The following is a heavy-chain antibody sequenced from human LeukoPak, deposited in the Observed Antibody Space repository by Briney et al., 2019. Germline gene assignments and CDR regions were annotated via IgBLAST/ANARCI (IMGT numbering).Heavy chain of an antibody. CDR1: GVSISSYY. V-gene: IGHV4-4*07. D-gene: IGHD6-6*01. CDR2: IYTSGST. Sequence: PSETLSLTCTVSGVSISSYYWSRIRQPAGKGLERIGRIYTSGSTNYNPSLKSRVTMSVDTSKNQFSLKLSSVTAADTAVYYCVVTGARYSSSSRWYFDLWGRGTLVTVSS. J-gene: IGHJ2*01. CDR3: VVTGARYSSSSRWYFDL.